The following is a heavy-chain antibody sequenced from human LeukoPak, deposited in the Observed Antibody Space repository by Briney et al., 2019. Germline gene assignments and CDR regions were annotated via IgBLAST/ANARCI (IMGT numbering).Heavy chain of an antibody. CDR1: GGSISSGGYY. CDR2: IYHSGST. D-gene: IGHD6-13*01. J-gene: IGHJ4*02. Sequence: SQTLSLTCTVSGGSISSGGYYWSWIRQPPGKGLEWIGYIYHSGSTYYNPSLKSRVTISVDRSKNQFSLKLSSVTAADTAVYYCARRYSSSHMDYWGQGTLVTVSS. V-gene: IGHV4-30-2*01. CDR3: ARRYSSSHMDY.